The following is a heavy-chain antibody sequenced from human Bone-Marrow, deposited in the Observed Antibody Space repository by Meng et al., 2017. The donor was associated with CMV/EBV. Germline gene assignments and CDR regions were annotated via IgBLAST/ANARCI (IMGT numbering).Heavy chain of an antibody. CDR2: ISGSGGTT. CDR3: ARAPDFPYYFDY. J-gene: IGHJ4*02. V-gene: IGHV3-23*01. CDR1: GFTFSSYA. Sequence: GESLKISCAASGFTFSSYAMSWVRQAPGKGLEWVSTISGSGGTTYYADSVKGRFTISRDNSKNTLYLQMNSLRPEDRAVYYCARAPDFPYYFDYWGQGTLVTVSS.